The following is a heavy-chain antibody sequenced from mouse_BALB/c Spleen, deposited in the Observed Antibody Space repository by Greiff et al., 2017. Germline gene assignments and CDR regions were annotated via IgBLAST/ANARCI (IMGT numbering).Heavy chain of an antibody. Sequence: EVQLQQSGAELVRSGASVKLSCTASGFNIKDYYMHWVKQRPEQGLEWIGWIDPENGDTEYAPKFQGKATMTADTSSNTAYLQLSSLTSEDTAVYYCNAWRGNCFDYWGQGTTLTVSS. CDR3: NAWRGNCFDY. CDR1: GFNIKDYY. V-gene: IGHV14-4*02. J-gene: IGHJ2*01. CDR2: IDPENGDT.